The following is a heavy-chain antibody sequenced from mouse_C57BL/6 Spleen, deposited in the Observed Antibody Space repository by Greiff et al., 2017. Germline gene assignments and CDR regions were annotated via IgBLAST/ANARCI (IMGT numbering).Heavy chain of an antibody. V-gene: IGHV1-80*01. Sequence: VQLQQSGAELVKPGASVKLSCKASGYAFSSYWMNWVKQRPGKGLEWIGQIYPGDGDTNYNGKFKGKATLTADKSSSTAYMQLSSLTSEDAAVYCGATSKAGYSNYDAMDYWGQGTSVTVSS. J-gene: IGHJ4*01. CDR1: GYAFSSYW. CDR3: ATSKAGYSNYDAMDY. CDR2: IYPGDGDT. D-gene: IGHD2-5*01.